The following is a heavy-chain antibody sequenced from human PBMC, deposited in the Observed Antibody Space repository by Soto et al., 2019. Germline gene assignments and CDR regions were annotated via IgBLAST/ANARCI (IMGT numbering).Heavy chain of an antibody. CDR2: ISGNGGGT. Sequence: EVQLLESGGGLVSPGGSLRLSCAASGFTFSRYAMSWVRQAPGKGLEWVSAISGNGGGTYYADSVKGRSTISRNNSKNMLFLQMNSLRAEDTAVYYCARDLRAVSTVTRADSWSLGTLVTVSS. J-gene: IGHJ4*02. V-gene: IGHV3-23*01. CDR3: ARDLRAVSTVTRADS. CDR1: GFTFSRYA. D-gene: IGHD4-17*01.